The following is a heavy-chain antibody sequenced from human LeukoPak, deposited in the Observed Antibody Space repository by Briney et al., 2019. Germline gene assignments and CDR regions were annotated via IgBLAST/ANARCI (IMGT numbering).Heavy chain of an antibody. D-gene: IGHD5-18*01. CDR1: GGSMSSSTYY. Sequence: ASETLSLTCTVPGGSMSSSTYYWGWIRQPPGKGLEWIGSMYYSGSTNYNPSLNSRVTISEDKSKNQFSLKLTSVTAADTAVYYCRIRGYSYALDYWGQGTLVTVSS. CDR3: RIRGYSYALDY. J-gene: IGHJ4*02. CDR2: MYYSGST. V-gene: IGHV4-39*07.